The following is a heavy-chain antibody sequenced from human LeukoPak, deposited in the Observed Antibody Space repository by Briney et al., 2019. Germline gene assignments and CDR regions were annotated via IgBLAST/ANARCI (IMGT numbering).Heavy chain of an antibody. CDR3: ARPTYYYDSSGYDLYYFDY. CDR2: IYYSGST. CDR1: GGSISSGGYY. J-gene: IGHJ4*02. V-gene: IGHV4-31*03. Sequence: SQTLSLTCTVSGGSISSGGYYWSWIRQHPGKGLEWIGYIYYSGSTYYNPSLKSRVTISVDTSKNQFSLKLSSVTAADTAVYYCARPTYYYDSSGYDLYYFDYWGQGTLVTVSS. D-gene: IGHD3-22*01.